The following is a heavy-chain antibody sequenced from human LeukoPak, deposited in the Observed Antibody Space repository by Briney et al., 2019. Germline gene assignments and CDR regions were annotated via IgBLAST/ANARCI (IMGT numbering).Heavy chain of an antibody. D-gene: IGHD2-2*01. CDR2: IIPIFGTA. V-gene: IGHV1-69*06. Sequence: ASVKFSCKASGGTFSSYAISWVRQAPGQGLEWMGGIIPIFGTANYAQKFQGRVTITADKSTSTAYMELSSLRSEDTAVYYCAIVPAAIGSDYYYYYMDVWGKGTTVTVSS. CDR3: AIVPAAIGSDYYYYYMDV. J-gene: IGHJ6*03. CDR1: GGTFSSYA.